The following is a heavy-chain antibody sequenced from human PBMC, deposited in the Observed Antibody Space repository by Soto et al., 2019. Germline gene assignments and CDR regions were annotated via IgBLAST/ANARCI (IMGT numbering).Heavy chain of an antibody. CDR2: INPNSGGT. V-gene: IGHV1-2*04. Sequence: QVQLVQSGAEVKKPGASVKVSCKASGYTFTGYYMHWVRQAPGQGLEWMGWINPNSGGTNYAQKFQGWVTMTRDTSISTAYMELSSLRSEDTAVYYCARARYCSGGSCYGYFQHWGQGTLVTVSS. J-gene: IGHJ1*01. D-gene: IGHD2-15*01. CDR1: GYTFTGYY. CDR3: ARARYCSGGSCYGYFQH.